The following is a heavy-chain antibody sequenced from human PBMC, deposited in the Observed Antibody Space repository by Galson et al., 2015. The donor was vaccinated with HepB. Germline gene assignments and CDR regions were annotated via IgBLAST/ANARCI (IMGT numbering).Heavy chain of an antibody. J-gene: IGHJ4*02. CDR3: FGWYERYYFDC. V-gene: IGHV3-48*01. Sequence: SQRLSCAASGFTFSTYSMNWVRQAPGKGLEWVSYISSGSNTIYYADSVKGRFTISRDNAKNSLYLQMNSLRAEDTAVYYCFGWYERYYFDCWGQGTLVTVSS. CDR1: GFTFSTYS. CDR2: ISSGSNTI. D-gene: IGHD6-19*01.